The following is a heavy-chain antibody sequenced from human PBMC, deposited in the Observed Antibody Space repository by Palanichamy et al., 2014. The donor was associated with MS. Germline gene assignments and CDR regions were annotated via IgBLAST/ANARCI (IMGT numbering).Heavy chain of an antibody. CDR1: GGSFSGYY. J-gene: IGHJ5*02. V-gene: IGHV4-34*01. Sequence: VQLQQWGAGLLKPSETLSLTCAVYGGSFSGYYWSWIRQPPGKGLEWIGEINHSGDAKYNPSLKSRVTLLVDTSKNQFSLKLSSVTAADTSLYFCAREGFTYGLGSWFDPWGQGTLVTVSS. D-gene: IGHD3-10*01. CDR2: INHSGDA. CDR3: AREGFTYGLGSWFDP.